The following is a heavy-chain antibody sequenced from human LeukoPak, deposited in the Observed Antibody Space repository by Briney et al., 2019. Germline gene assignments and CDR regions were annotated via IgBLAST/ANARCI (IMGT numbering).Heavy chain of an antibody. CDR3: AKDSQYDFVWGSYHYTGYYYMDV. V-gene: IGHV3-23*01. CDR2: FSAGGDNT. Sequence: PGGSLRLSCTASGFTFTNYAVNWVRQVPGKGLEGVSAFSAGGDNTYYADFVKGRFTISRDNSNNTLFLQMNSLRAEDKAIYYCAKDSQYDFVWGSYHYTGYYYMDVWGKGTTVTVSS. J-gene: IGHJ6*03. D-gene: IGHD3-16*02. CDR1: GFTFTNYA.